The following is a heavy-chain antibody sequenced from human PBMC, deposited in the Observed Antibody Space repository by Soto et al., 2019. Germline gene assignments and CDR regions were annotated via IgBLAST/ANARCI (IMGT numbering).Heavy chain of an antibody. D-gene: IGHD6-19*01. CDR2: ISGSGGTP. V-gene: IGHV3-23*01. CDR1: GFTFGGFS. J-gene: IGHJ4*02. CDR3: AKYGRDSSAWKADY. Sequence: EVNLLRSGGGWVHLGGSLSLSCAAPGFTFGGFSITWARKAPGKGLEWVSVISGSGGTPNYADSVKDRLTISRDNSKSTLFLQMHSLRAEDTAVYYCAKYGRDSSAWKADYWGQGTLVTVSS.